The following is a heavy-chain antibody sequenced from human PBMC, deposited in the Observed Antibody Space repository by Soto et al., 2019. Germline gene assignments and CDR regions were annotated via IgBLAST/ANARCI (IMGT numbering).Heavy chain of an antibody. J-gene: IGHJ6*02. CDR3: ARGIPDLYYYGMDV. D-gene: IGHD2-21*01. Sequence: SQTLSLTCAISADSVSSNSRTWNWIRQSPSRGLEWLGRTYYKSRSKWYNDHAVSVKSRITINPDTTKNQFSLQLNSVTPEDTAVYFCARGIPDLYYYGMDVWGQGTTVTVSS. CDR2: TYYKSRSKWYN. CDR1: ADSVSSNSRT. V-gene: IGHV6-1*01.